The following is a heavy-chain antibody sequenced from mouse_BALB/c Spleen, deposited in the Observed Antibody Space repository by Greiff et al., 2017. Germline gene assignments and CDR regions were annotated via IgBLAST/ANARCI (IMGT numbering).Heavy chain of an antibody. Sequence: DVHLVESGGGLVKPGGSLKLSCAASGFTFSDYYMYWVRQTPEKRLEWVATISDGGSYTYYPDSVKGRFTISRDNAKNNLYLQMSSLKSEDTAMYYCAREGGYDAMDYWGQGTSVTVSS. CDR2: ISDGGSYT. CDR3: AREGGYDAMDY. J-gene: IGHJ4*01. D-gene: IGHD2-10*02. CDR1: GFTFSDYY. V-gene: IGHV5-4*02.